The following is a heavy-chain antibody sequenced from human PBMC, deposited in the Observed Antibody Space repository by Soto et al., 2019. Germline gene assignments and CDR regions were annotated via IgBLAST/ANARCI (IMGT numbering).Heavy chain of an antibody. J-gene: IGHJ5*02. CDR2: IIPIFGTA. CDR1: GGTFSSYA. Sequence: ASVKVSYKASGGTFSSYAISWVRQAPGQGLEWMGGIIPIFGTANYAQKFQGRVTITADESTSTAYMELSSLRSEDTAVYYCATRPHLEWLLRPRGFDPWGQGTLVTVSS. CDR3: ATRPHLEWLLRPRGFDP. D-gene: IGHD3-3*01. V-gene: IGHV1-69*13.